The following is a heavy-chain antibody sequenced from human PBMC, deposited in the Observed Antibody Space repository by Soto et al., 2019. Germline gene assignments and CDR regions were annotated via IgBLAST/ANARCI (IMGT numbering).Heavy chain of an antibody. CDR2: IHHRGST. D-gene: IGHD6-13*01. Sequence: WTWIRQPPGKGLEWIGEIHHRGSTNYNPSLKSRVTISVDRSKNQFSLELNSVTAADTAVYYCARAKEAAGGTWYFDSWGQGTLVTVSS. CDR3: ARAKEAAGGTWYFDS. V-gene: IGHV4-34*01. J-gene: IGHJ4*02.